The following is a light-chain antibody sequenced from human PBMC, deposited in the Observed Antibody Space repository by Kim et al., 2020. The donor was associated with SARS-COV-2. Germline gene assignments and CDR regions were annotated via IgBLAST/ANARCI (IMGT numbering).Light chain of an antibody. CDR2: KAS. J-gene: IGKJ2*01. Sequence: GDRVTITCRASQTISDWLAWYQQKPGKAPQLLLYKASRLQSGVPSRFSGRGSGTEFTLTITSLQPDDFSTYFCQQYHTFPYTFGQGTKL. V-gene: IGKV1-5*03. CDR1: QTISDW. CDR3: QQYHTFPYT.